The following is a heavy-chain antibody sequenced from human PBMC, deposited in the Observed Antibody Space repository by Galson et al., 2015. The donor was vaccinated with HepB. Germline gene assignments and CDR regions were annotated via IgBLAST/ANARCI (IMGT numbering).Heavy chain of an antibody. V-gene: IGHV3-21*01. Sequence: SLRLSCAASGFTFSSYSMNWVRQAPGKGLEWVSSISSSSSYIYYADSVKGRFTISRDNAKNTLYLQMNSLRAEDTAVYYCAKDIGTAAGTSFSLLFDYWGQGTLVTVSS. D-gene: IGHD6-13*01. J-gene: IGHJ4*02. CDR1: GFTFSSYS. CDR3: AKDIGTAAGTSFSLLFDY. CDR2: ISSSSSYI.